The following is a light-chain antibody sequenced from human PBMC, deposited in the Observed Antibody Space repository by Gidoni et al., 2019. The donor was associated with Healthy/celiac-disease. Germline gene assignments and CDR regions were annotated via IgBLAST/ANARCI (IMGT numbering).Light chain of an antibody. CDR1: QSISSD. J-gene: IGKJ2*01. CDR2: AAS. CDR3: QQSYSTPRYT. V-gene: IGKV1-39*01. Sequence: DIQMTQSPPSLSASVGDRVTITCRASQSISSDLNWYQQKPGKAPKLLIYAASSLQSGVPSRFSGSGSGTDFTLTISSLQPEDFATYYCQQSYSTPRYTFGQGTKLEIK.